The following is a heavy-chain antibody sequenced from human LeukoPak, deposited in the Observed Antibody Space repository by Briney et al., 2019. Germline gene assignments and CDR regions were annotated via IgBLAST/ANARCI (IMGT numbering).Heavy chain of an antibody. V-gene: IGHV3-21*01. CDR1: GFTFSSYS. CDR2: IISSSSYI. D-gene: IGHD3-10*01. CDR3: ARNYGSGSYLDYYYGMDV. Sequence: GGSLRLSCAASGFTFSSYSMNWVRPAPGKGLEWVSSIISSSSYIYYADSVKGRFTISRDNAKNSLYLQMNSLRAEDTAVYYCARNYGSGSYLDYYYGMDVWGKGTTVTVSS. J-gene: IGHJ6*04.